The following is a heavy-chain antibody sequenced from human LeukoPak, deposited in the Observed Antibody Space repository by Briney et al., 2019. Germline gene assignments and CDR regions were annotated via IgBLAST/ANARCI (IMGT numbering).Heavy chain of an antibody. V-gene: IGHV1-18*01. CDR3: ARDHRPYCSSTSCSNWFDP. Sequence: ASVKVSCKPSGGTFSSYAINWVRQAPGQGLEWMGWISTYDGNTNYAQKLQGRVTMTTDTSTSTAYMELRSLRSDDTAVYYCARDHRPYCSSTSCSNWFDPWGQGTLVTVSS. CDR2: ISTYDGNT. CDR1: GGTFSSYA. J-gene: IGHJ5*02. D-gene: IGHD2-2*01.